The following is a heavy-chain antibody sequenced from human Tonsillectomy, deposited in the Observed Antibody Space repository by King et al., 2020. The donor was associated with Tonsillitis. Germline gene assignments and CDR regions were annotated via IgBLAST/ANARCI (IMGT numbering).Heavy chain of an antibody. CDR3: AGGQVGPLISAAFEI. J-gene: IGHJ3*02. V-gene: IGHV1-69*01. CDR2: SIPIFGSA. D-gene: IGHD1-26*01. Sequence: VQLVESGAEVKKPGSSVKVSCKASGGTFSSYGISWVRQAPGQGLEWMGGSIPIFGSANYAQKFQGRVTFTADESTTTAYMELSSLTSEDTAVYYCAGGQVGPLISAAFEIWGQGTMVTVSS. CDR1: GGTFSSYG.